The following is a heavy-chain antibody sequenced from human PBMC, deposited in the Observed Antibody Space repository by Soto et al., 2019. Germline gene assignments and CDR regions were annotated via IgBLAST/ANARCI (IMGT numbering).Heavy chain of an antibody. D-gene: IGHD1-26*01. Sequence: SETLSLTCTVSGGSISSYYWSWIRQPPGKGLEWIGYIYYSGSTNYNPSLKSRVTISVDTSKNQFSLKLSSVTAAYTAVYYCARQSPLLGSATPDYLGQGPLVTVHS. CDR3: ARQSPLLGSATPDY. V-gene: IGHV4-59*01. CDR2: IYYSGST. J-gene: IGHJ4*02. CDR1: GGSISSYY.